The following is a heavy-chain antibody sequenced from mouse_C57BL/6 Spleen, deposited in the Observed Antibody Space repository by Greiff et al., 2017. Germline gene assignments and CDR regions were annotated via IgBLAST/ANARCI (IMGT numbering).Heavy chain of an antibody. Sequence: EVKLVESGEGLVKPGGSLKLSCAASGFTFSSYAMSWVRQTPEKRLEWVAYISSGGDYIYYADTVKGRFTISRDNARNTLYLQMSSLKSEDTAMYYCTRDDLYYGSSTYAMDYWGQGTSVTVSA. CDR1: GFTFSSYA. J-gene: IGHJ4*01. V-gene: IGHV5-9-1*02. CDR3: TRDDLYYGSSTYAMDY. CDR2: ISSGGDYI. D-gene: IGHD1-1*01.